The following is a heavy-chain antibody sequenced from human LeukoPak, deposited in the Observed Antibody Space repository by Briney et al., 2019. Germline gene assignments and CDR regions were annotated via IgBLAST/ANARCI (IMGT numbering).Heavy chain of an antibody. V-gene: IGHV3-53*01. CDR3: ARVDRGSIDY. D-gene: IGHD3-10*01. CDR2: IYSGGST. J-gene: IGHJ4*02. CDR1: GFTFSSYA. Sequence: GGSLRLSCAASGFTFSSYAMSWVRQAPGKGLEWVSVIYSGGSTYYADSVKGRFTISRDNSKNTLYLQMNSLRAEDTAVYYCARVDRGSIDYWGQGTLVTVSS.